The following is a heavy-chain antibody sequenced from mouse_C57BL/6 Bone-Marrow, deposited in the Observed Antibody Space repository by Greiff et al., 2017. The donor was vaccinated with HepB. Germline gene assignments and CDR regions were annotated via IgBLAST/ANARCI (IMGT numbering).Heavy chain of an antibody. D-gene: IGHD1-1*01. V-gene: IGHV1-7*01. CDR2: INPSSGYT. CDR1: GYTFTSYW. Sequence: QVQLKESGAELAKPGASVKLSCKASGYTFTSYWMHWVKQRPGQGLEWIGYINPSSGYTKYTQKFKDKDTLTADKSSSTAYMQLSSLTYEDSAVYYCAKEEVYYYFFDYWGQGTTLTVSS. CDR3: AKEEVYYYFFDY. J-gene: IGHJ2*01.